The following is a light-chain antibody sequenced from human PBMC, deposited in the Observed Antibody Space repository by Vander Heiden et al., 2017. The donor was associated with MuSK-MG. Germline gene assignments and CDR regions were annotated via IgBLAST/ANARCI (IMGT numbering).Light chain of an antibody. CDR1: SYNIGNNY. CDR2: ENN. CDR3: GTWDSSLSVVV. Sequence: QSVLTQPPSLSEAPRQRVSLSCSGSSYNIGNNYVSWYQQFPGTAPKLLIYENNKRPSGIPDRCSDSKSGTSATLGITRLQTGDEADYYCGTWDSSLSVVVFGGGTKLTVL. J-gene: IGLJ2*01. V-gene: IGLV1-51*02.